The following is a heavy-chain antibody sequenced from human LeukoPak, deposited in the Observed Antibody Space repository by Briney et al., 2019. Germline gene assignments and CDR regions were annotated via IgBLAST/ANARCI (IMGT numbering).Heavy chain of an antibody. V-gene: IGHV4-59*01. CDR3: ARRDSSGYYGY. Sequence: PSETLSLTCTVSGGSISSYYWSWIRQPPGKGLEWIGYIYYTGSTNYNPSVKSRVTISVDTSKNQFSLKLSSVTAADTAVYYCARRDSSGYYGYWGQGTLVTVSS. CDR1: GGSISSYY. CDR2: IYYTGST. J-gene: IGHJ4*02. D-gene: IGHD3-22*01.